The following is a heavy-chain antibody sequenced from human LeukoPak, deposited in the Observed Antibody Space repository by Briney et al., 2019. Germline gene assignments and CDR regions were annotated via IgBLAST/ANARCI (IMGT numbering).Heavy chain of an antibody. V-gene: IGHV4-34*01. CDR1: GGSFSGYY. CDR3: ASLTTVTKDDY. Sequence: SETLSLTCAVYGGSFSGYYWSWIRQPPGKGLEWIGEINHSGSTNYNPSLKSRVTISVDTSKNQFSLKLSSVTAADTAVYYCASLTTVTKDDYWGQGTLVTVSS. J-gene: IGHJ4*02. CDR2: INHSGST. D-gene: IGHD4-11*01.